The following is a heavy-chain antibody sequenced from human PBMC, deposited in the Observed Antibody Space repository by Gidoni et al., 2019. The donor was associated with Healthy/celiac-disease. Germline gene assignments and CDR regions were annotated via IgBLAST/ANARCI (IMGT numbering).Heavy chain of an antibody. Sequence: QVQLQESGPGLVKPSETLSLTCTVSGGSISSYYWSWIRQPPGKGLEWIGYIYYSGSTNYNPSLKSRVTISVDTSKNQFSLNLSSVTAADTAVYYCARHSALYYYGMDVWGQGTTVTVSS. CDR3: ARHSALYYYGMDV. CDR2: IYYSGST. V-gene: IGHV4-59*08. CDR1: GGSISSYY. J-gene: IGHJ6*02.